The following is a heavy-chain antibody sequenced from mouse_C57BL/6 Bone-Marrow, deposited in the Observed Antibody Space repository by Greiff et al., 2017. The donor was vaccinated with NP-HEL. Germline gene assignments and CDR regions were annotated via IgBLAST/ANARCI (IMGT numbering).Heavy chain of an antibody. CDR2: IDPSDSYT. V-gene: IGHV1-69*01. D-gene: IGHD2-3*01. CDR1: GYTFTSYW. Sequence: VQLQQPGAELVMPGASVKLSCKASGYTFTSYWMHWVKQRPGQGLEWIGEIDPSDSYTNYNQKFKGKSTLTVDKSSSTAYMQLSSLTSEDSAVYYCSKGYFYWYFYVWGTGTTVTVSS. CDR3: SKGYFYWYFYV. J-gene: IGHJ1*03.